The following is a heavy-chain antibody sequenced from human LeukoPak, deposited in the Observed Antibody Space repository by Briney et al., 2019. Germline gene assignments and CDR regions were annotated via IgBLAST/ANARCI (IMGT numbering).Heavy chain of an antibody. CDR3: ARGSATVAGSPTTFDY. V-gene: IGHV1-2*02. CDR1: GYTLTDNH. Sequence: ASVKVSCKAFGYTLTDNHMHWVRQAPGQGLEWMGWVNPHSGDTHYAQKLQGRVTMTWDTSISTAYMELSRLRSDDTAVYYCARGSATVAGSPTTFDYWGQGTLVTVSS. CDR2: VNPHSGDT. D-gene: IGHD6-19*01. J-gene: IGHJ4*02.